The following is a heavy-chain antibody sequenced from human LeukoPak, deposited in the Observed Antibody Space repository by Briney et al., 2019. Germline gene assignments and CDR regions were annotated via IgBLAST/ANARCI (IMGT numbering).Heavy chain of an antibody. CDR1: GFTVSSNY. V-gene: IGHV3-11*04. D-gene: IGHD2-15*01. CDR3: ARGHGGNIDY. Sequence: GGSLRLSCAVSGFTVSSNYMSWVRQAPGKGLEWVSYITSSGTTIYYADSVKGRFTISRDNAKNSLYVQMNSLRAEDTAVYYCARGHGGNIDYWGQGTLVTVSS. CDR2: ITSSGTTI. J-gene: IGHJ4*02.